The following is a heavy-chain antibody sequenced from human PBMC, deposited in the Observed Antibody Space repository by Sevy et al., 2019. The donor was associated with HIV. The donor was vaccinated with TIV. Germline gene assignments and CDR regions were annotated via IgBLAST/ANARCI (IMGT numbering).Heavy chain of an antibody. Sequence: GGSLRLSCAASGFTFDDYAMHWVRQAPGKGLEWVSGISWNSGSIGYADSVKGRFTISRDNAKNSLYLQMNSLRAEDTALYYCAKDLPDYDIWIGYPGAFDYWGQGTLVTVSS. J-gene: IGHJ4*02. D-gene: IGHD3-3*01. CDR2: ISWNSGSI. CDR3: AKDLPDYDIWIGYPGAFDY. V-gene: IGHV3-9*01. CDR1: GFTFDDYA.